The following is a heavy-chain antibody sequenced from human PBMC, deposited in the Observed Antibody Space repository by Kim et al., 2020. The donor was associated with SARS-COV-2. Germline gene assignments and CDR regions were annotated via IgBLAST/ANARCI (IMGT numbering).Heavy chain of an antibody. J-gene: IGHJ4*02. V-gene: IGHV3-15*01. D-gene: IGHD5-18*01. CDR1: GFTFSNAW. Sequence: GGSLRLSCAASGFTFSNAWMSWVRQAPGKGLEWVGRIKSKTDGGTTDYAAPVKGRFTISRDDSKNTLYLQMNSLKTEDTAVYYCTAQSKSTIQLEGYFDYWGQGTLVTVSS. CDR3: TAQSKSTIQLEGYFDY. CDR2: IKSKTDGGTT.